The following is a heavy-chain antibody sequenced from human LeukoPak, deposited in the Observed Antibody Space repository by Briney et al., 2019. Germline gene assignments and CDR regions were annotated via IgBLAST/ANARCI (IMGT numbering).Heavy chain of an antibody. V-gene: IGHV4-59*12. Sequence: SETLSLTCTVSGGSISSYYWSWIRQPPGKGLEWIGSIYYTGSTYYNPSLKSRVTISVDTSKNQFSLKLSSVTAADTAVYYCARVNTAMVRLVDYWGQGTLVTVSS. CDR3: ARVNTAMVRLVDY. D-gene: IGHD5-18*01. J-gene: IGHJ4*02. CDR2: IYYTGST. CDR1: GGSISSYY.